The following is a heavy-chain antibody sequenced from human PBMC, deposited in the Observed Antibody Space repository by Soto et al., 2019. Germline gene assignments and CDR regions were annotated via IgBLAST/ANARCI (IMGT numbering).Heavy chain of an antibody. CDR3: ARALTTVTAFDI. Sequence: QVQLVQSGAEVKKPGSSVKVSCKASGGTFSSYTSSWVRQAPGQGLEWMGRIIPILGIANYAQKFQGRVTITADKSTSTAYMELSSLRSEDTAVYYCARALTTVTAFDIWGQGTMVTVSS. CDR1: GGTFSSYT. J-gene: IGHJ3*02. D-gene: IGHD4-17*01. CDR2: IIPILGIA. V-gene: IGHV1-69*02.